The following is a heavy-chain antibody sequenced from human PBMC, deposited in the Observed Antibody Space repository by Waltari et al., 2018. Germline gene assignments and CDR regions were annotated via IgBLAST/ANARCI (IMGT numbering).Heavy chain of an antibody. CDR1: GFTVSSNF. J-gene: IGHJ4*02. CDR2: IYTDGRP. Sequence: EVQLVETGGGLIQPGGSLRLSCAASGFTVSSNFMSWVRQPPGKGLEWVSVIYTDGRPHYADSVKGRFSISRDSSKNTLFLQMNSLRAEDTAVYYCARDSSYVTGHIDSWGQGTLVTVSS. CDR3: ARDSSYVTGHIDS. D-gene: IGHD2-21*02. V-gene: IGHV3-53*02.